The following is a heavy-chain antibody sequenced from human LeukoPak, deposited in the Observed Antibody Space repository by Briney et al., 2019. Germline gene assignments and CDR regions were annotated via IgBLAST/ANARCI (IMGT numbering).Heavy chain of an antibody. CDR2: IYPGDSDT. CDR1: GSTFSSYW. V-gene: IGHV5-51*01. J-gene: IGHJ4*02. CDR3: ARQNDFRLDY. D-gene: IGHD3-3*01. Sequence: ICCEGAGSTFSSYWIGGGRELPGKGLEWMVIIYPGDSDTTYSPSLQGQVTISVDTSIGTAYLQWSSLKASDTAIYYCARQNDFRLDYWGQGTLVTVSS.